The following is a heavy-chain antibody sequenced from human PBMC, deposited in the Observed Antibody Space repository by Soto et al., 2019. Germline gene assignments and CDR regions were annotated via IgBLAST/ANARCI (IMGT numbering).Heavy chain of an antibody. D-gene: IGHD3-3*01. J-gene: IGHJ6*02. CDR3: AKDIRMYYDFWSGYYGMDV. CDR1: GFTFSSYA. Sequence: GGSLRLSCADSGFTFSSYAVSWVRQAPGKGLEWVSTISGSGGSTYYADSVKGRFTISRDNSKNTLYLQMNSLRAEDTAVYYCAKDIRMYYDFWSGYYGMDVWGQGTTVTVSS. V-gene: IGHV3-23*01. CDR2: ISGSGGST.